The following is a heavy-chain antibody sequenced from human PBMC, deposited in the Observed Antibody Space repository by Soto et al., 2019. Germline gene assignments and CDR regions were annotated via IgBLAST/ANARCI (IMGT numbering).Heavy chain of an antibody. J-gene: IGHJ6*02. V-gene: IGHV3-66*01. Sequence: EVQLVESGGDLVQPGGSLRPSCAAPGFPVISNYMTWVRQPPGKGLEWVSVIHSGGDTPNADSGRGRFTIARDNSKNTLYLQMNSLRAEDTAVYYCARSRTGTTYGGMDVWGQGTTVTVSS. D-gene: IGHD1-7*01. CDR2: IHSGGDT. CDR3: ARSRTGTTYGGMDV. CDR1: GFPVISNY.